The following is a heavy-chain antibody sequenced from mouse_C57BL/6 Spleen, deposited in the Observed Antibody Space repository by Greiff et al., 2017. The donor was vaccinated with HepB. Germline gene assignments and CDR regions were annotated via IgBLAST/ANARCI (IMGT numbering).Heavy chain of an antibody. J-gene: IGHJ2*01. D-gene: IGHD1-1*01. V-gene: IGHV1-78*01. CDR2: IYPRDGST. Sequence: VQLQQSDAELVKPGASVKISCKVSGYTFTDHTIHWMKQRPEQGLEWIGYIYPRDGSTKYNEKFKGKATLTADKSSSTAYMQLNSLKSEDSAVYFCARAPIATVVAMPLDYWGQGTTLTVSS. CDR1: GYTFTDHT. CDR3: ARAPIATVVAMPLDY.